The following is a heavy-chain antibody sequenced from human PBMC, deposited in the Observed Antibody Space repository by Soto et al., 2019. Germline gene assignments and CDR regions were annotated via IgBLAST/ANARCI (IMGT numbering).Heavy chain of an antibody. CDR1: GFTFSSYA. J-gene: IGHJ5*01. CDR2: ISGSGGST. CDR3: AKDLFRRGVVAAYNWFDP. V-gene: IGHV3-23*01. D-gene: IGHD2-15*01. Sequence: PGGSLRLSCAASGFTFSSYAMSWVRQAPGKGLEWVSAISGSGGSTYYADSVKGRFTISRDNSKNTLYLQMNSLRAEDTAVYYCAKDLFRRGVVAAYNWFDPWGQGTLVTVSS.